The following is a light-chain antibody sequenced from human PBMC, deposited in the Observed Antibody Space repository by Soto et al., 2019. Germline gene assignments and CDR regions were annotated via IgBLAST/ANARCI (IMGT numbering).Light chain of an antibody. J-gene: IGKJ4*01. CDR2: GAG. Sequence: EIVLTQSPGTLSLSPGERATLSCRASQTVNNNFLAWYQQKPGQAPRLLIYGAGSTATGIPDRFSGSGAGTDFTLTISRLEPEDFAVYYCQQYVIFPSVFGGGTKVEI. CDR1: QTVNNNF. V-gene: IGKV3-20*01. CDR3: QQYVIFPSV.